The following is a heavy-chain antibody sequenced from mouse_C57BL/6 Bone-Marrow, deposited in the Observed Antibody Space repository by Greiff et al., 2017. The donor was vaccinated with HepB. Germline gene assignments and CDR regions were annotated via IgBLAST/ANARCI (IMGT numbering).Heavy chain of an antibody. Sequence: EVQGVESGEGLVKPGGSLKLSCAASGFTFSSYAMSWVRQTPEKRLEWVAYISSGGDYIYYADTVKGRFTISRDNARTTLYLQMSSLKSEDTAMYYCTRERGSTRLYYYAMDYWGQGTSVTVSS. V-gene: IGHV5-9-1*02. D-gene: IGHD6-5*01. CDR2: ISSGGDYI. CDR1: GFTFSSYA. CDR3: TRERGSTRLYYYAMDY. J-gene: IGHJ4*01.